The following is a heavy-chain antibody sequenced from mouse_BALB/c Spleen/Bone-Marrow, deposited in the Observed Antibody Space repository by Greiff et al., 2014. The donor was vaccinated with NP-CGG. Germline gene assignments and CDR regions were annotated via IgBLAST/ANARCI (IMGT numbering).Heavy chain of an antibody. CDR3: ATGDYGAWFAC. CDR1: GFTFSNYD. Sequence: DVQLVESGGDLVKPGGSLKLSCAASGFTFSNYDMSWGRQTPEKRLEWVATISSGGYYSYYPDSVKGRFTTSRDNAKNTLYLQMSSLRSEDTAMYYCATGDYGAWFACWGQGTLVTVSA. D-gene: IGHD2-4*01. J-gene: IGHJ3*01. CDR2: ISSGGYYS. V-gene: IGHV5-9-3*01.